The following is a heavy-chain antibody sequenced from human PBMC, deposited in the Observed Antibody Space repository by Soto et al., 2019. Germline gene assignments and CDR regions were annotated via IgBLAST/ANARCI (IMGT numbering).Heavy chain of an antibody. Sequence: GGSLRLSCAASGFTFSVSAMHWVRQASGKGLEWVGRIRSKANSYATAYAASVKGRFTISRDDSKNTAYLQMNSLKTEDTAVYYCTRGYSGYDYYYYGMDVWGQGTTVTVSS. V-gene: IGHV3-73*01. CDR1: GFTFSVSA. D-gene: IGHD5-12*01. CDR2: IRSKANSYAT. J-gene: IGHJ6*02. CDR3: TRGYSGYDYYYYGMDV.